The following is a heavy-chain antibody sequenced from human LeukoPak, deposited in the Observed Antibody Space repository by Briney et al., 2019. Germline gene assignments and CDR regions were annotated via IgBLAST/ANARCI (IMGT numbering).Heavy chain of an antibody. J-gene: IGHJ5*02. V-gene: IGHV6-1*01. D-gene: IGHD5-24*01. CDR2: TYYRSKWYN. CDR1: GDSVFSNTVA. CDR3: ARDEDGYNYGFDP. Sequence: SQTLSLTCAISGDSVFSNTVAWNWIRQSPSRGLEWLGRTYYRSKWYNDYAVSVKSRITINPDTSKNQFSLQLNSVTPEDTAVYYCARDEDGYNYGFDPWGQGTLVTVSS.